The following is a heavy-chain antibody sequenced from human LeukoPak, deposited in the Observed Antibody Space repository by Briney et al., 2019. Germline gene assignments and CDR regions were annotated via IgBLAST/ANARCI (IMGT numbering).Heavy chain of an antibody. CDR1: GYTFTSYA. D-gene: IGHD2-2*01. V-gene: IGHV1-3*01. J-gene: IGHJ4*02. CDR2: INAGNGNT. Sequence: ASVKVSCKASGYTFTSYAMHWVRQAPGQRPEWMGWINAGNGNTKYSQKFQGRVTITRDTSASTDYMELSSLRSEDTAVYYCARGQMAVPAKRSFDYWGQGTLVTVSS. CDR3: ARGQMAVPAKRSFDY.